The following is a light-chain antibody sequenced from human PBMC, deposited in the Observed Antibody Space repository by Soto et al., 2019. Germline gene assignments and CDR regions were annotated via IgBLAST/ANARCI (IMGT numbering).Light chain of an antibody. J-gene: IGLJ1*01. CDR2: EVN. Sequence: QSALTQPPSASGSPGQSVTISCTGTSRDVGAYDYVSWYQQHPGKAPKLLLYEVNKRPSGVPDRFSGSKSGNTASLTVSGLQAEDEADYYCSSYAGTNNWGVFGTGTKVTVL. V-gene: IGLV2-8*01. CDR1: SRDVGAYDY. CDR3: SSYAGTNNWGV.